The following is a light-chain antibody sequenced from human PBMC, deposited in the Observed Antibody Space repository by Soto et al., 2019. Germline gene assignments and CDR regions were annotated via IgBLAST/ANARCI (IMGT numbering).Light chain of an antibody. J-gene: IGLJ3*02. CDR3: SSYTTTSTLL. Sequence: QSVLTQPASVSGSLGQSITISCTGSNRDIGAYNLVSWYQQYPDTAPKLIIYEVRNRPSGVSYRFTGSRSGNTASLTISALQADDESTFYCSSYTTTSTLLFGGGTKATVL. V-gene: IGLV2-14*01. CDR1: NRDIGAYNL. CDR2: EVR.